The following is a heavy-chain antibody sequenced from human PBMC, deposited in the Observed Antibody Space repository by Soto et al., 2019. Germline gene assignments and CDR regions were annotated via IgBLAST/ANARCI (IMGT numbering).Heavy chain of an antibody. CDR2: IIPVFGTT. CDR1: GDTFSGYP. CDR3: ARDGGFGELNY. Sequence: QVQLVQSGAELKKPGSSVKVSCKASGDTFSGYPINWVRQAPGEGLEWMGRIIPVFGTTNDAQRFEGRVTFTADESTNTAYMELRGLVSEDSAVYYCARDGGFGELNYWGPGTLVTVSS. V-gene: IGHV1-69*18. J-gene: IGHJ4*02. D-gene: IGHD3-10*01.